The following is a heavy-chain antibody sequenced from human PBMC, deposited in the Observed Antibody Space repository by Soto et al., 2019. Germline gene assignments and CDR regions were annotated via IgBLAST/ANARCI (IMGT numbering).Heavy chain of an antibody. V-gene: IGHV3-30*18. D-gene: IGHD6-25*01. J-gene: IGHJ4*02. CDR1: GFTFSLYG. Sequence: QVQLLESGGGVVQPGRSLKLSCTTSGFTFSLYGMHWVRQAPGKGLEWLAVISFDGKNRYYADSMKGRFTISRDNSKTTLFLQMSNLRADDTAVYFCAKGAQAAAVLDHWGQGALVTVAS. CDR2: ISFDGKNR. CDR3: AKGAQAAAVLDH.